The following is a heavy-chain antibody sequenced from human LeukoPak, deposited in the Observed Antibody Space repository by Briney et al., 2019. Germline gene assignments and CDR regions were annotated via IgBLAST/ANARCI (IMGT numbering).Heavy chain of an antibody. D-gene: IGHD6-13*01. CDR1: GFTLSTYA. V-gene: IGHV3-23*01. CDR2: ISAGGGST. J-gene: IGHJ5*02. CDR3: AKSPRSAADNWFDP. Sequence: GSLRLSCAASGFTLSTYAMNWVRQAPGKGLEGVSGISAGGGSTYYADSVKGRFTISRENSKNTLYLQMNSLTVEDTAVYYCAKSPRSAADNWFDPWGQGTLVTVSS.